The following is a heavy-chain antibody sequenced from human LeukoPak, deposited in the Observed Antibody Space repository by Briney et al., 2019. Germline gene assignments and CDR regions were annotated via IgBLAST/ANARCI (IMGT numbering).Heavy chain of an antibody. CDR3: ARDTIVGGRADFDF. CDR1: GYTFTSYD. Sequence: ASVKVSCKASGYTFTSYDINWVRQATGQGLEWMGWINPNSGATYYAQNFQGRVTLTRDTSISTAYMELSSLRSDDTAVFYCARDTIVGGRADFDFWGQGTLVTVSS. CDR2: INPNSGAT. D-gene: IGHD1-26*01. V-gene: IGHV1-2*02. J-gene: IGHJ4*02.